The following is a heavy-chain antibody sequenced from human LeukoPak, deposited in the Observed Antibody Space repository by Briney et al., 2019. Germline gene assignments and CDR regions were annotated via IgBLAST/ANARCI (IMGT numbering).Heavy chain of an antibody. CDR3: ARDQVDGSGNYGMDV. CDR1: GFTFSSYG. V-gene: IGHV3-33*01. J-gene: IGHJ6*04. D-gene: IGHD3-10*01. CDR2: IWYDGSNK. Sequence: SGRSLRLSCAASGFTFSSYGTHWVRQAPGKGLEWVAVIWYDGSNKYYADSVKGRFTISRDNSKNTLYLQMNSLRAEDTAVYYCARDQVDGSGNYGMDVWGKGTTVTVSS.